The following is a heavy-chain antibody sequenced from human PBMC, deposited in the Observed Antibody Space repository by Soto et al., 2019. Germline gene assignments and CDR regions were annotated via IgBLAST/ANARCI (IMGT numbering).Heavy chain of an antibody. CDR1: GGTFSSYA. CDR2: IIPIFGTA. D-gene: IGHD6-13*01. CDR3: ARDYSIAAASDDAFDI. V-gene: IGHV1-69*06. Sequence: QVQLVQSGAEVKKPGSSVKVSCKASGGTFSSYAISWVRQAPGQGLEWMGGIIPIFGTANYAQKFQGRVTITADKSTSTAYMELSRLRSEDKAVYYCARDYSIAAASDDAFDIWGQGTMVTVSS. J-gene: IGHJ3*02.